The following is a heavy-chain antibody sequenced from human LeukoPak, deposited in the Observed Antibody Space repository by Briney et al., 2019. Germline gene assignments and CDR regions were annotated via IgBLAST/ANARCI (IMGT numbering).Heavy chain of an antibody. CDR2: INPNSGGT. CDR3: ARAGDSSGYAIDY. V-gene: IGHV1-2*02. CDR1: GYTFTGYY. J-gene: IGHJ4*02. D-gene: IGHD3-22*01. Sequence: GASVKVSCKASGYTFTGYYMHWVRQAPGQGLEWMGWINPNSGGTNYAQKFQGRVTMTRDTSISTAYMELSRLRSDDTAVYYCARAGDSSGYAIDYWGQGTLVTVSS.